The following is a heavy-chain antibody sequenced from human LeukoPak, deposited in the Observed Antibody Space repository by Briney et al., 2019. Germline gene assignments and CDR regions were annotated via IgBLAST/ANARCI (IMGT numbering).Heavy chain of an antibody. Sequence: PGGSLRLSCAASGLTFDDYAMHWVRQAPGKGLEWVSGISWNSGSIGYADSVKGRFTISRDNAKNSLYLQMNSLRAEDTAVYYCARDKWVLTTAAFAIWGQGTMVTVAS. D-gene: IGHD1-26*01. CDR3: ARDKWVLTTAAFAI. V-gene: IGHV3-9*01. CDR1: GLTFDDYA. J-gene: IGHJ3*02. CDR2: ISWNSGSI.